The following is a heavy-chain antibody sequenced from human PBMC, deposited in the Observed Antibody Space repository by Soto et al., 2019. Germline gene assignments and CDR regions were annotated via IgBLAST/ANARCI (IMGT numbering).Heavy chain of an antibody. CDR3: ARARGYSGYDYSLEFDY. CDR1: GYTFTSYY. V-gene: IGHV1-46*01. D-gene: IGHD5-12*01. J-gene: IGHJ4*02. CDR2: INPSGGST. Sequence: ASVKVSCKASGYTFTSYYMHWVRQAPGQGLEWMGIINPSGGSTSYAQKFQGRVTMTRDTSTSTVYMELSSLRSEDTAVYYCARARGYSGYDYSLEFDYWGQGTLVTVSS.